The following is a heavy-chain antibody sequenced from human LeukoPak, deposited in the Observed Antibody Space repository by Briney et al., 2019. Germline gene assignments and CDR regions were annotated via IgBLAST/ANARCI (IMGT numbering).Heavy chain of an antibody. D-gene: IGHD3-22*01. Sequence: EPPETLSLTCTVSGGSISSYYWSWIRQPPGKGLEWIGYIYYSGSTNYNPSLKSRVTISVDTSKNQFSLKLSSVTAADTAVYYCARDLNYYDSSGYYFSLDAFDIWGQGTMVTVSS. J-gene: IGHJ3*02. CDR3: ARDLNYYDSSGYYFSLDAFDI. V-gene: IGHV4-59*01. CDR1: GGSISSYY. CDR2: IYYSGST.